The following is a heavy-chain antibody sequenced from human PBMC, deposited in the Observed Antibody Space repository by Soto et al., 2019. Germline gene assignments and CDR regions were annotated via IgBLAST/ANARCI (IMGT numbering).Heavy chain of an antibody. D-gene: IGHD2-8*02. Sequence: QVQLVESGGGLVKPGGSLTLSCAASGFPFRNYFMGWIRQSPGKGLEWLSYIETNTEIKYYANSVQGRFTISRDNARKLRYQHMTRWTAEDPATWLCMTDGGGSEFPFAIWGQGTMVTVS. CDR2: IETNTEIK. V-gene: IGHV3-11*01. CDR3: MTDGGGSEFPFAI. CDR1: GFPFRNYF. J-gene: IGHJ4*02.